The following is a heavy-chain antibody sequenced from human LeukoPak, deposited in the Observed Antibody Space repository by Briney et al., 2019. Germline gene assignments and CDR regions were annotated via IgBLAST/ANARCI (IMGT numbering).Heavy chain of an antibody. D-gene: IGHD5-18*01. Sequence: PGGSLRLSCAVSGFPFRTHSMSWVRQAPGKGLEWVANIKRDGSEKYYVDSVKGRFTISRDNAKNSLDLQMNSLRAEDTAVYYCAKRGYTHGPLDAIDVWGQGTVVTVSS. CDR2: IKRDGSEK. CDR1: GFPFRTHS. J-gene: IGHJ3*01. CDR3: AKRGYTHGPLDAIDV. V-gene: IGHV3-7*03.